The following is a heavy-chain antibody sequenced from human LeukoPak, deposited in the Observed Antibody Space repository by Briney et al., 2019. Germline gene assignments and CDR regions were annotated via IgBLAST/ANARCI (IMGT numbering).Heavy chain of an antibody. CDR1: GGSISSSNW. Sequence: SGTLSLTCAVSGGSISSSNWWSWVRQPPGKGLEWIGEIYHSGSTNYNPSLKSRVTISVDKSKNQFSLKLSSVTAADTAVYYCARRGSSGWYYFDYWGQGTLVTVSS. D-gene: IGHD6-19*01. J-gene: IGHJ4*02. CDR2: IYHSGST. CDR3: ARRGSSGWYYFDY. V-gene: IGHV4-4*02.